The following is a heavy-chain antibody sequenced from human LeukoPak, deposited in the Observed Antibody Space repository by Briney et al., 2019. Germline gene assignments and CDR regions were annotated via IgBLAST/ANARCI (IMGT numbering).Heavy chain of an antibody. Sequence: PGGSLRLSCAASGFTFSSYAMSWVRQAPGKGLEWVSAISGSGGSTYYADSVKGRFTISRDNSKNTLYLQMNSLRAEDTAVYYCARDSILQWLVLLFDYWGQGTLVTVSS. J-gene: IGHJ4*02. CDR3: ARDSILQWLVLLFDY. V-gene: IGHV3-23*01. D-gene: IGHD6-19*01. CDR2: ISGSGGST. CDR1: GFTFSSYA.